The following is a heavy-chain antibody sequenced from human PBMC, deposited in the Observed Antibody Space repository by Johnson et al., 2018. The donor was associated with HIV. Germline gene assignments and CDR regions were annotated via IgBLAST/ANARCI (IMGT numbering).Heavy chain of an antibody. CDR1: GFTFSSYG. J-gene: IGHJ3*02. Sequence: QVQLVESGGGVVQPGGSLRLSCAASGFTFSSYGMHWVRQAPGKGLEWVAFIRYDGSKKYSADSVKGRFTISRDNAKNSLYLQMNSLRAEDTSVYYCARGQLDNAFYIWGQGTMVTVFS. CDR2: IRYDGSKK. CDR3: ARGQLDNAFYI. V-gene: IGHV3-30*02. D-gene: IGHD6-13*01.